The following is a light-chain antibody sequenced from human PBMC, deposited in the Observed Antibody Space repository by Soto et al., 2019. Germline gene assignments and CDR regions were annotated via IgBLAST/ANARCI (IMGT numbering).Light chain of an antibody. CDR1: QSLVHSDGNTY. Sequence: DVVVTQSPLSLPVTLGQPASISCRSSQSLVHSDGNTYLNWFQQRPGQSPRRLIYKVSNRDSGVPDRFSGSGSGTDFSLKISRVEAEDVGVYYCMQGTYWPLTFGTGTKVDIK. CDR2: KVS. V-gene: IGKV2-30*02. J-gene: IGKJ3*01. CDR3: MQGTYWPLT.